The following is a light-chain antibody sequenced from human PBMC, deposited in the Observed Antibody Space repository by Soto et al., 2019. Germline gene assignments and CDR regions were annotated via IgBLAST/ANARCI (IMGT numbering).Light chain of an antibody. CDR1: KLGDKY. CDR3: QAWDSSTVV. J-gene: IGLJ2*01. CDR2: QDS. Sequence: SYELTQPPSVSVSPGKTASITCSGDKLGDKYACWYQQKPGQSPVLVIYQDSKRPSGIPERFSGSNSGNTATLTISGTQAMDEADYYCQAWDSSTVVFGGGTKVTVL. V-gene: IGLV3-1*01.